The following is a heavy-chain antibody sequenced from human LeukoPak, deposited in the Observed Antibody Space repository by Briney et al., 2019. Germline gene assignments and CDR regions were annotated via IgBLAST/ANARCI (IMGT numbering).Heavy chain of an antibody. CDR1: GFTFSTYS. CDR2: ITSSSSNI. J-gene: IGHJ4*02. D-gene: IGHD2/OR15-2a*01. CDR3: ARSNLNDY. Sequence: GGSLRLSCAASGFTFSTYSMNWVRQAPRKGLVWVSAITSSSSNIYYADSVKGRFTISRDNAKNSLYLQMNSLRAEDTAVYYCARSNLNDYWGQGTLVTVSS. V-gene: IGHV3-21*01.